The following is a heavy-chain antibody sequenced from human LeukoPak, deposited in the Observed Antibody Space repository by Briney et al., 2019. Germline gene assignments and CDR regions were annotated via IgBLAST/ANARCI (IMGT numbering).Heavy chain of an antibody. CDR3: VRLASGRALIYFEF. CDR1: GYSFANYW. CDR2: IYPGDSDT. V-gene: IGHV5-51*01. Sequence: GESLKMSCKGSGYSFANYWIGWVRQTPGKGLEYMALIYPGDSDTRYNPSFQGQVTISADESISTAYLQWSSLKASDTAMYYCVRLASGRALIYFEFWGQGTLVTVSS. D-gene: IGHD3-10*01. J-gene: IGHJ4*02.